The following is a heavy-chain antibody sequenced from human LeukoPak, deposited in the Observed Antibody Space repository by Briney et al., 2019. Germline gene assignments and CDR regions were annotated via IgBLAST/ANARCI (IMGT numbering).Heavy chain of an antibody. CDR3: ARGIRGSSSGDY. CDR2: IYTSGST. J-gene: IGHJ4*02. CDR1: GGSISSGSYY. D-gene: IGHD6-6*01. V-gene: IGHV4-61*02. Sequence: SQTLSLTCTVSGGSISSGSYYWSWIRQPAGKGLEWIGRIYTSGSTNYNPSLKSRVTISVDTSKNQFSLKLSSVTAADTAVYYCARGIRGSSSGDYWGQGTLVTVSS.